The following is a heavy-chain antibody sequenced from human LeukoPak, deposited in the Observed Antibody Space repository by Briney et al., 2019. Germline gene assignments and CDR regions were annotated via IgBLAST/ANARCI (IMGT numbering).Heavy chain of an antibody. Sequence: GASVKVSRMDPGYTPTGSYMHSVPPAPEQRLEWMGWINPNSGGTNYAQKFQGRVTMTRDTSISTAYKELSRLRSDDTAVYYCARGHYDSSGYYFDYWGQGTLVTVSS. V-gene: IGHV1-2*02. CDR2: INPNSGGT. J-gene: IGHJ4*02. CDR1: GYTPTGSY. CDR3: ARGHYDSSGYYFDY. D-gene: IGHD3-22*01.